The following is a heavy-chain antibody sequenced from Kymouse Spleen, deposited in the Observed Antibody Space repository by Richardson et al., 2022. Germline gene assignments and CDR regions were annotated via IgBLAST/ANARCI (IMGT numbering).Heavy chain of an antibody. CDR1: GGSFSGYY. CDR2: INHSGST. Sequence: QVQLQQWGAGLLKPSETLSLTCAVYGGSFSGYYWSWIRQPPGKGLEWIGEINHSGSTNYNPSLKSRVTISVDTSKNQFSLKLSSVTAADTAVYYCARGYVDTAMVTFDYWGQGTLVTVSS. V-gene: IGHV4-34*01. CDR3: ARGYVDTAMVTFDY. J-gene: IGHJ4*02. D-gene: IGHD5-18,IGHD5-18*01.